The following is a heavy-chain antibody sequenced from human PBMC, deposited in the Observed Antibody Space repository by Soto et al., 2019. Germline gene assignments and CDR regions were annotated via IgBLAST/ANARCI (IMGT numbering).Heavy chain of an antibody. CDR2: MNPNSGNT. CDR3: ARGYFITPSRYSSGWYGHVGPL. V-gene: IGHV1-8*01. CDR1: GYTFTSYD. J-gene: IGHJ4*02. D-gene: IGHD6-19*01. Sequence: GASVKVSCKASGYTFTSYDINWVRQATGQGLEWMGWMNPNSGNTGYAQKFQGRVTMTRNTSISTAYMELSSLRSEDTAVYYCARGYFITPSRYSSGWYGHVGPLWGQGTLVTVSS.